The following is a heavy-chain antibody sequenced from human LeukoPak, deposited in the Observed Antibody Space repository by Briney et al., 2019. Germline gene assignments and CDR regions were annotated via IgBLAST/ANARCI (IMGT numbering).Heavy chain of an antibody. CDR1: GFTFSSYG. CDR2: IWFDGSNK. Sequence: PGGSLRLSCAASGFTFSSYGMHWVRQAPGKGLEWVAVIWFDGSNKYYADSVKGRFTVSRDNSKNTMGLQMNSLRAEDTAVYYCAREQYGSDDALDIWGQGTMVTVSS. V-gene: IGHV3-33*01. CDR3: AREQYGSDDALDI. D-gene: IGHD4-17*01. J-gene: IGHJ3*02.